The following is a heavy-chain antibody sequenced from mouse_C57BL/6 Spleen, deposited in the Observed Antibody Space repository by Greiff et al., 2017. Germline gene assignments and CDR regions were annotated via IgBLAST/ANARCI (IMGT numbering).Heavy chain of an antibody. D-gene: IGHD1-1*01. CDR3: ERWGYGSSYDY. CDR1: GYTFTSYW. J-gene: IGHJ2*01. Sequence: QVQLQQPGAELVKPGASVKLSCKASGYTFTSYWMHWVKQRPGQGLEWIGMIHPNSGSTNYNEKFKSKATLTVDKSSSTAYMQLSSLTSEDSAVYCCERWGYGSSYDYWGQGTTLTVSS. V-gene: IGHV1-64*01. CDR2: IHPNSGST.